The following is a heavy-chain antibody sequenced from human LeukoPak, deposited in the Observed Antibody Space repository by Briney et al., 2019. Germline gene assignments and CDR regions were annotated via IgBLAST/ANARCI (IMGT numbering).Heavy chain of an antibody. Sequence: ASVKVSCKASGDTFTGHFIHWVRQAPGQGLEWMGWINPNTGGTNFAQKFQGRVTMTRDTSISTAYMELTSLRYDDAAFYYCARESRGWYLDFWGQGTLVTVSS. CDR1: GDTFTGHF. CDR3: ARESRGWYLDF. CDR2: INPNTGGT. J-gene: IGHJ4*02. V-gene: IGHV1-2*02. D-gene: IGHD6-19*01.